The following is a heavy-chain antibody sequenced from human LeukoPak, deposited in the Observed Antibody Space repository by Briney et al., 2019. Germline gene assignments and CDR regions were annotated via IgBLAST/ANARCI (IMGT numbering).Heavy chain of an antibody. CDR2: ISYDGSNE. D-gene: IGHD3-22*01. V-gene: IGHV3-30*12. Sequence: GGSLRLSCAASGFTFSSYGMHWVRQAPGKGLEWVAIISYDGSNEYYADSVKGRFTISRDNSKNTLYLQMNSLRAEDTAVYYCASYYDSSGYYLGPLDYWGQGTLVTVSS. CDR1: GFTFSSYG. CDR3: ASYYDSSGYYLGPLDY. J-gene: IGHJ4*02.